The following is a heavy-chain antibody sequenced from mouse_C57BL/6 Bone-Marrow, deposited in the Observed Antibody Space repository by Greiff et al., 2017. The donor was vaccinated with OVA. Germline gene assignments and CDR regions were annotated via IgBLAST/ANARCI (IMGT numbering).Heavy chain of an antibody. D-gene: IGHD2-3*01. CDR2: IRNKANGYTT. CDR1: GFTFTDYY. J-gene: IGHJ3*01. V-gene: IGHV7-3*01. CDR3: ARLDVYYPAWFAY. Sequence: EVKLVESGGGLVQPGGSLSLSCAASGFTFTDYYMSWVRQPPGKALEWLGFIRNKANGYTTEYSAYVKGRFTISRDNSQSILYLQMNALRAEDSSTYYCARLDVYYPAWFAYWGQGTLVTVSA.